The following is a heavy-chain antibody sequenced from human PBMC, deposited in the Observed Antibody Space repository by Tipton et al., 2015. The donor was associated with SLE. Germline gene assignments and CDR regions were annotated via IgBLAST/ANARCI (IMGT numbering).Heavy chain of an antibody. CDR3: VVCSPSSCSYFDY. Sequence: TLSLTCTVSGGSISRYYWGWIRQPAGKGLGWIGRIYTGGNTKYNPSLESRVTLSVDASKDQFSLRLTSVTAADTAVYYCVVCSPSSCSYFDYWGQGRLVTVSS. CDR2: IYTGGNT. CDR1: GGSISRYY. J-gene: IGHJ4*02. D-gene: IGHD2-2*01. V-gene: IGHV4-4*07.